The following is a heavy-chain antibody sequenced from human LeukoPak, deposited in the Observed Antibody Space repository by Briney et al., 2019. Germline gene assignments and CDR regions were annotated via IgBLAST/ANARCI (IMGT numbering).Heavy chain of an antibody. CDR1: GFTFSSYE. V-gene: IGHV3-48*03. CDR2: ISSSGSTI. Sequence: GGSLRLSCAASGFTFSSYEMNWVRQAPGKGLEWVSYISSSGSTIYYADSVKGRFTISRDNAKNSLYLQMNSLRAEDTAVYYCARDPGYSSSYQPQKTAAGGDYWGQGTLVTVSS. J-gene: IGHJ4*02. CDR3: ARDPGYSSSYQPQKTAAGGDY. D-gene: IGHD6-13*01.